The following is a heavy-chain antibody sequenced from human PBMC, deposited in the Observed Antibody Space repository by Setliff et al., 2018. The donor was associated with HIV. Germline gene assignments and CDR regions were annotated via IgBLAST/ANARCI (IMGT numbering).Heavy chain of an antibody. Sequence: ASVKVSCKASGYNFTNYDINWVRQATGQGLEWMGWMNPQSGNTGYIEKFQGRVTFIRNISINTAYMELSSLRSEDTAVYYCARVPPRLPGVLLPAYALDFWGQGTMVTVSS. CDR2: MNPQSGNT. CDR3: ARVPPRLPGVLLPAYALDF. D-gene: IGHD2-21*01. CDR1: GYNFTNYD. J-gene: IGHJ3*01. V-gene: IGHV1-8*03.